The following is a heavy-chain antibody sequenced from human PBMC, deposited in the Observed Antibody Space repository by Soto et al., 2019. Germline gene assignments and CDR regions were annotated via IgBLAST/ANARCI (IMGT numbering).Heavy chain of an antibody. J-gene: IGHJ6*02. V-gene: IGHV3-33*01. CDR3: ARDSQWLVLYYYYGMDV. CDR2: IWYDGSNK. CDR1: GFTFSSYG. Sequence: QVQLVESGGGVVQPGRSLRLSCAASGFTFSSYGMHWVRQAPGKGLEWVAVIWYDGSNKYYADSVKGRFTISRDNSKNTLYLQMNSLRAEDTAVYYCARDSQWLVLYYYYGMDVWGQGTTVTVSS. D-gene: IGHD6-19*01.